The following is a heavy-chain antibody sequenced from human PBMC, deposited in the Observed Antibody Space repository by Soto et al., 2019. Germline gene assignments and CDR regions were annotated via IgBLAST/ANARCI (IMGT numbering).Heavy chain of an antibody. CDR3: ARVKPLANTLYLDY. Sequence: PGESLKISCKGSVYSFTSYWIGWVRQMPGKGLEWMGIIYPGDSDTRYSPSFQGQVTVSADKSISTAYLQWSSLKASDTAMYYCARVKPLANTLYLDYWGQGTLVTVSS. V-gene: IGHV5-51*01. D-gene: IGHD6-13*01. CDR1: VYSFTSYW. J-gene: IGHJ4*02. CDR2: IYPGDSDT.